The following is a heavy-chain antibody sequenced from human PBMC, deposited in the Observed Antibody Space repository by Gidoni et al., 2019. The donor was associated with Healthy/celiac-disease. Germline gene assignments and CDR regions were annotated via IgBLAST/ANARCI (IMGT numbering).Heavy chain of an antibody. D-gene: IGHD2-8*01. CDR2: IRYDGSNK. V-gene: IGHV3-30*02. J-gene: IGHJ4*02. CDR1: YGSYG. Sequence: YGSYGMHWVRQAPGKGLEWVAFIRYDGSNKYYADSVKGRFTISRDNSKNTLYLQMNSLRAEDTAVYYCAKDPIVLMVYAPTNYFDYWGQGTLVTVSS. CDR3: AKDPIVLMVYAPTNYFDY.